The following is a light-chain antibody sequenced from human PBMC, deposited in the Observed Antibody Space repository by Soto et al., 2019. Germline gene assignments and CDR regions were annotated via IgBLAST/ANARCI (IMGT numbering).Light chain of an antibody. CDR2: SAS. Sequence: EIVMTQSPAMLSVFPGERVTLSCRASQSVFSSLAWYQQKPRQAPRLLIYSASTRATGIPVKFSGSWSGTEFTLTISGLQSEDFAVYYCQQYDNWPPITFGGGTKVEIK. J-gene: IGKJ4*01. CDR3: QQYDNWPPIT. CDR1: QSVFSS. V-gene: IGKV3D-15*01.